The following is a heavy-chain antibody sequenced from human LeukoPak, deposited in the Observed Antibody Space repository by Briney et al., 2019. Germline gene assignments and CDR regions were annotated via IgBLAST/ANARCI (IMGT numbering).Heavy chain of an antibody. Sequence: GASVKVSCKASGYTFTGYYIHWVRQAPGQGLEWMGWINPNSGGTNYAQKFQGRVTMTRDTSISTVYMELSRLRSDDTAVYYCARDPLYGSGSYFFDFWGQGTLVTVSS. J-gene: IGHJ4*02. CDR3: ARDPLYGSGSYFFDF. V-gene: IGHV1-2*02. D-gene: IGHD3-10*01. CDR2: INPNSGGT. CDR1: GYTFTGYY.